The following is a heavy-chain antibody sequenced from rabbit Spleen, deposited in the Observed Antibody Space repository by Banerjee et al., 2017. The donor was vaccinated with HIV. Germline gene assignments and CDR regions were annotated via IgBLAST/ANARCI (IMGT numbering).Heavy chain of an antibody. J-gene: IGHJ6*01. CDR1: GFDFGSYG. CDR2: INAITGKA. D-gene: IGHD1-1*01. V-gene: IGHV1S45*01. Sequence: QEQLVESGGGLVQPEGSLTLTCKASGFDFGSYGMCWVRQAPGKGPEWIACINAITGKAVYANWAKGRSTFSKTSSTTVTLRMTSLTAADTATYFCARDTSSSFSSYGMDLWGQGTLVTVS. CDR3: ARDTSSSFSSYGMDL.